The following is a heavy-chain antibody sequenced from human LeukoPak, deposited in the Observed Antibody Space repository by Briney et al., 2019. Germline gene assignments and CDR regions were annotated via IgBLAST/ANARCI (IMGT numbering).Heavy chain of an antibody. D-gene: IGHD5-18*01. CDR3: ARRKIMHGYSWRY. CDR2: INHSGST. CDR1: GGSISSYY. J-gene: IGHJ4*02. Sequence: SETLSLTCTVSGGSISSYYWSWIRQPPGKGLEWIGEINHSGSTNYNPSLKSRVTISVDTSKNQFSLKLSSVTAADTAVYYCARRKIMHGYSWRYWGQGTLVTVSS. V-gene: IGHV4-34*01.